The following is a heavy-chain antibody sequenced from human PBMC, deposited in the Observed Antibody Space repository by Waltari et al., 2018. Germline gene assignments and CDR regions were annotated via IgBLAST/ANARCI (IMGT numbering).Heavy chain of an antibody. Sequence: HLVESGGGEVQPGRSLRLSCAASTFSFNDYTIHWVRQPPDKGLQWVALISYDGNNKEYSDSVKGRFTISRDTSKNTVSLQMSSLRVADTGLYFCARSLTTSAWRSTFYYSRLDVWGRGTTVTVSS. J-gene: IGHJ6*02. V-gene: IGHV3-30*15. CDR2: ISYDGNNK. CDR3: ARSLTTSAWRSTFYYSRLDV. D-gene: IGHD1-26*01. CDR1: TFSFNDYT.